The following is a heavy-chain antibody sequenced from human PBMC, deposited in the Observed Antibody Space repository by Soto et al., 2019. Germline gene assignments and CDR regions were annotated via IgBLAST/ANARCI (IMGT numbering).Heavy chain of an antibody. D-gene: IGHD2-2*01. CDR2: IKSKTDGGTT. CDR3: ATDSPDLVLVTAAYYYYGMDV. Sequence: PGGPLRLSCAAAGCSFSNAWMTWVRQAPGKGLEWVGRIKSKTDGGTTDYATHVKGRLTISRDDSRNTLYLQMNSLKTEDTAVYYCATDSPDLVLVTAAYYYYGMDVWGQGTTVTVSS. CDR1: GCSFSNAW. J-gene: IGHJ6*02. V-gene: IGHV3-15*01.